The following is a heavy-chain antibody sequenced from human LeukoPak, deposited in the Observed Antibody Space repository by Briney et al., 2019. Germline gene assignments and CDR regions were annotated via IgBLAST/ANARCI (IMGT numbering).Heavy chain of an antibody. V-gene: IGHV3-53*01. CDR2: IYSGGST. Sequence: GRALRFSCAASGVAVSSDYMRWVLQAPRKGLEWGSVIYSGGSTYYEDHVQRRFTISRDNSQNTLYLQMNSLRAEDTAVYYCARDRQGNRGSRWLQFQLWGQGTLVSVSS. CDR3: ARDRQGNRGSRWLQFQL. J-gene: IGHJ4*02. CDR1: GVAVSSDY. D-gene: IGHD5-24*01.